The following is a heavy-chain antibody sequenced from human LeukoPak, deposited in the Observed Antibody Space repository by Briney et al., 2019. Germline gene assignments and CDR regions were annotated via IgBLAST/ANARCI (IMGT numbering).Heavy chain of an antibody. Sequence: GGSLRLSCEASGFTFSTHAMNWIRQTPGKGLEWLSVISGDVQTTTYASSVKGRFTISRDNSKNTLYLEMNSLIGEDTAIYYCAKDGYYSSANHFARLHFDLWGRGTRVTVSS. CDR2: ISGDVQTT. D-gene: IGHD3-3*01. CDR3: AKDGYYSSANHFARLHFDL. CDR1: GFTFSTHA. V-gene: IGHV3-23*01. J-gene: IGHJ2*01.